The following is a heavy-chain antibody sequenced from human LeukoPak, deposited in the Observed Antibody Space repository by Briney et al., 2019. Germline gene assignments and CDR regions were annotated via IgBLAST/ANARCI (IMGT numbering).Heavy chain of an antibody. D-gene: IGHD3-22*01. Sequence: ASVKVSCKASGHTSTTYAIHWVRRAPGQGLEWMGWINAGNGNIKYSQKFQGRVTITADESTSTAYMELSSLRSEDTAVYYCATRSDYYDSSGPYYYYYGMDVWGQGTTVTVSS. CDR1: GHTSTTYA. CDR2: INAGNGNI. V-gene: IGHV1-3*01. CDR3: ATRSDYYDSSGPYYYYYGMDV. J-gene: IGHJ6*02.